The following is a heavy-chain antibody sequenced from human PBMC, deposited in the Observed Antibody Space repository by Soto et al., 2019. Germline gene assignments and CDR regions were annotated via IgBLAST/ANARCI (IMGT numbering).Heavy chain of an antibody. V-gene: IGHV3-48*02. J-gene: IGHJ4*02. CDR2: ISSSSSTI. D-gene: IGHD3-22*01. CDR3: ARDMRYDSSGYYYGPNDY. Sequence: GGSLRLSCAASGFTFSSYSMNWVRQAPGKGLEWVSYISSSSSTIYYADSVKGRFTISRDNAKNSLYLQMNSLRDEDTAVYYCARDMRYDSSGYYYGPNDYWGQGTLVTVSS. CDR1: GFTFSSYS.